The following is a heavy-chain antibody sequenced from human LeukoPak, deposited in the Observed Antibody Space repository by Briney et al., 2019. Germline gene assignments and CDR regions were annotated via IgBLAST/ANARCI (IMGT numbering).Heavy chain of an antibody. Sequence: GGSLRLSCAASGFTFSTYGMSWVRQAPGKGLEWVSAISGSGGRTHYADSVKGRFTISRDNSKNTLFLQMNSLRAEDTAIYYCAKSGGAVSDYWGQGTLVTVSS. J-gene: IGHJ4*02. CDR1: GFTFSTYG. V-gene: IGHV3-23*01. CDR3: AKSGGAVSDY. D-gene: IGHD6-25*01. CDR2: ISGSGGRT.